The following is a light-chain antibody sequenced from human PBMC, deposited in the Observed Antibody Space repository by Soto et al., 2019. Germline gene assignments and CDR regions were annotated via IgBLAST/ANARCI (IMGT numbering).Light chain of an antibody. J-gene: IGKJ5*01. V-gene: IGKV1-39*01. Sequence: DIQMTQSPSSLSGSVGDRVTITCRASQSISSYLNWYQQKPGKAPKLLIYAASSLQSGVPSRFSGSGSWTDFTLTISSLQPEDFATYYCQQSYSTPGITFGQGTRLEIK. CDR1: QSISSY. CDR3: QQSYSTPGIT. CDR2: AAS.